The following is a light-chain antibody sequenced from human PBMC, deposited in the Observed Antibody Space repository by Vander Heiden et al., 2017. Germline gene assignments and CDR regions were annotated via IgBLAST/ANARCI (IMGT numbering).Light chain of an antibody. Sequence: EIVMTQSPATLSVSPGDRATLSCRANQSVSSNLAWYQQKFGQAPRLLIHGASTRATGIPARFSGSGSGTEFTLTITSLQSEDFAVYYCQQYNNWPPWTFGQGTKVEIK. V-gene: IGKV3-15*01. CDR1: QSVSSN. J-gene: IGKJ1*01. CDR2: GAS. CDR3: QQYNNWPPWT.